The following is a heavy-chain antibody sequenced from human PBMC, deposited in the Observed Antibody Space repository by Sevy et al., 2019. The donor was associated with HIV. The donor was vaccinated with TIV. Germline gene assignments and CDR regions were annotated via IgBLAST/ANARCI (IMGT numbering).Heavy chain of an antibody. V-gene: IGHV3-23*01. CDR1: GFTFSRYV. CDR3: ATRSLNSGPYFDP. CDR2: ISSEGSTT. J-gene: IGHJ4*02. Sequence: GGFLRLSCAASGFTFSRYVMNWVRQAPGKGLEWVSVISSEGSTTYYADSVKGRFTISRDNSKSTLYLQMNSLRAEDTYDYYCATRSLNSGPYFDPWGQGTLVTVSS. D-gene: IGHD1-1*01.